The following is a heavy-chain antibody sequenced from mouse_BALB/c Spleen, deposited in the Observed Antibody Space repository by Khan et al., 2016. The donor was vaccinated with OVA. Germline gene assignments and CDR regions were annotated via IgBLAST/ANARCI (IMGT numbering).Heavy chain of an antibody. CDR3: ARSYYAD. CDR2: ILPGSGST. Sequence: QVRLQQSGTELMKPGASVKISCKASGYKFSNYWIEWVKQRPGHGLEWIGEILPGSGSTKYNVKFKGKATFTADTSSSTAFMQLSSLTSDDSAVYYCARSYYADCAQGTLVTVSA. V-gene: IGHV1-9*01. D-gene: IGHD2-10*01. CDR1: GYKFSNYW. J-gene: IGHJ3*01.